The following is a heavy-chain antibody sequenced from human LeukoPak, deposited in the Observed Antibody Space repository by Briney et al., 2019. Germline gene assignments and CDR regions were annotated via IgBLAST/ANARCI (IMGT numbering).Heavy chain of an antibody. CDR3: ARGCNWNYVFDY. CDR2: INPNSGGT. Sequence: ASVKVSCKASGYTFTGYYMHWVRQAPGQGLEWMGRINPNSGGTNYAQKFQGRATMTRDTSISTAYMELSRLRSDDTAVYYCARGCNWNYVFDYWGQGTLVTVSS. D-gene: IGHD1-7*01. J-gene: IGHJ4*02. V-gene: IGHV1-2*06. CDR1: GYTFTGYY.